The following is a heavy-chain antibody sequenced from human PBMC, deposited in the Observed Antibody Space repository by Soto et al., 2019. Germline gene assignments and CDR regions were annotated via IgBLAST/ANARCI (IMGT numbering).Heavy chain of an antibody. CDR3: ARALKGYGDYQLTRYWYFDL. D-gene: IGHD4-17*01. CDR1: GGSISSSSYY. CDR2: IYYSGST. J-gene: IGHJ2*01. V-gene: IGHV4-39*01. Sequence: QLQLQESGPGLVKPSETLSLTCTVSGGSISSSSYYWGWIRQPPGKGLEWIGSIYYSGSTYYNPSLKSRVTISVDTSKHQFSLKLSSVPAADTAVYYCARALKGYGDYQLTRYWYFDLWGRGTLVTVSS.